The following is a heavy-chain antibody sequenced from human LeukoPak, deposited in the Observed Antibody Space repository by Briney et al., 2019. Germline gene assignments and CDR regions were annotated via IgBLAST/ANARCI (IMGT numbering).Heavy chain of an antibody. J-gene: IGHJ3*02. V-gene: IGHV1-46*01. D-gene: IGHD4-23*01. Sequence: ASVKVSCKASGYTFTNFYIHWVRQAPGQGLEWMGIINPSGGSASYAQKFQGRVTMTRDTSTSTVYMELSSLRSEDTAVYYCARDRGTTVVTPGFAFDIWGQGTMVTVSS. CDR3: ARDRGTTVVTPGFAFDI. CDR1: GYTFTNFY. CDR2: INPSGGSA.